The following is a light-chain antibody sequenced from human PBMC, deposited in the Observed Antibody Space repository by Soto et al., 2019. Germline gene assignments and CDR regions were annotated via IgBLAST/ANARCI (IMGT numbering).Light chain of an antibody. CDR1: QSVSSSH. CDR3: QQYHNSILM. Sequence: ENVLTQSPGTLSLSPGARAPLSCRASQSVSSSHLAWYQQKPGQAPRLLMYGASSRATGIPDRFSGGGSGADFTLTISRLEPEDFGVYYCQQYHNSILMFGQGTKVDI. CDR2: GAS. J-gene: IGKJ1*01. V-gene: IGKV3-20*01.